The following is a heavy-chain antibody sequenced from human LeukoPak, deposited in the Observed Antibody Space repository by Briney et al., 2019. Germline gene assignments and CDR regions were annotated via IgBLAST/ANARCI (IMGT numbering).Heavy chain of an antibody. J-gene: IGHJ4*02. Sequence: PGGSLRLSCAASGFTFSSYAMSWVRQAPGKGLEWVANIKQDGSEKYYVDSVKGRFAISRDDARNSLYLQMNSLRAEDTAVYYCARSTYYFDYWGQGTLVTVSS. D-gene: IGHD2-2*01. V-gene: IGHV3-7*01. CDR2: IKQDGSEK. CDR1: GFTFSSYA. CDR3: ARSTYYFDY.